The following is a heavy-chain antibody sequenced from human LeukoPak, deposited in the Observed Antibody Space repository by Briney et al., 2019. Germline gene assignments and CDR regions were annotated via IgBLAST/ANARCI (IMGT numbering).Heavy chain of an antibody. J-gene: IGHJ4*02. V-gene: IGHV4-30-2*01. D-gene: IGHD3-3*01. Sequence: SETLSLTCTVSGGSISSGGYYWSWIRQPPGKGLEWIGYIYHSGSTYYNPSLKSRVTISVDRSKNQFSLKLSSVTAADTAVYYCARGGYDFWSGYYQGFDYWGQGTLVTVSS. CDR3: ARGGYDFWSGYYQGFDY. CDR1: GGSISSGGYY. CDR2: IYHSGST.